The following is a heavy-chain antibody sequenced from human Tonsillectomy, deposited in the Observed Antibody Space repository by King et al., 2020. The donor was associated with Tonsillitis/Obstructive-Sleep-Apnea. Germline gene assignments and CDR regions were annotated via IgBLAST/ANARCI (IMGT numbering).Heavy chain of an antibody. D-gene: IGHD2-2*01. V-gene: IGHV6-1*01. J-gene: IGHJ6*02. Sequence: VQLQQSGPGLVKPSQTLSLPCAISGDSVSSNSATWNWIRQSPSRGLEWLGRTYYRSKWYNDYAVSVKSRITINPATSKNQFSLQLNSMTPEDTAVYYCARAATQYCSRTTSYSYGMDDGGQGTTVTVAS. CDR3: ARAATQYCSRTTSYSYGMDD. CDR1: GDSVSSNSAT. CDR2: TYYRSKWYN.